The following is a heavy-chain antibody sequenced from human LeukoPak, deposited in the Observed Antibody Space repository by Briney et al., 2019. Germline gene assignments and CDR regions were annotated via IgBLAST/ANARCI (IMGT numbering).Heavy chain of an antibody. CDR1: GFTFSSYA. J-gene: IGHJ4*02. CDR3: AKDLSYSGSYYFDY. V-gene: IGHV3-30*04. Sequence: PGGSLRLSCAASGFTFSSYAMHWVRQAPGKGLEWVAVISYDGSNKYYADSVKGRFTISRDNSKNTLYLQMNSLRAEDTAVYYCAKDLSYSGSYYFDYWGQGTLVTVSS. CDR2: ISYDGSNK. D-gene: IGHD1-26*01.